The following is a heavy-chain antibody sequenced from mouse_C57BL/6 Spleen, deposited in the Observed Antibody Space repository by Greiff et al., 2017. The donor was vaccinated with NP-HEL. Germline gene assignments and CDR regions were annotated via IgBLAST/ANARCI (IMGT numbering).Heavy chain of an antibody. J-gene: IGHJ2*01. CDR1: GYTFTSYW. CDR2: TNPTNGRT. Sequence: VQLQQSGAELVKAGASVKMSCKASGYTFTSYWMHWVKQRLGQGLEWFAETNPTNGRTYYNEKFKSKATLTVDKSSSTAYMLRSGPTFEDSAVYYCARIKKIVATYFDYWGQGTTRTVSS. D-gene: IGHD1-1*01. CDR3: ARIKKIVATYFDY. V-gene: IGHV1S81*02.